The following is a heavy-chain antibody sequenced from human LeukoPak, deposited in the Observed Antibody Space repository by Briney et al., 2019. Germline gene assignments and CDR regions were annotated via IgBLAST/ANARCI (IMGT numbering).Heavy chain of an antibody. CDR3: VSSSSYY. V-gene: IGHV3-23*01. D-gene: IGHD6-6*01. Sequence: GGSLRLSCAASGFTFSSDAMSWVRQAPGKGLEWVSAISGSGAGTHYADSVKGRFTISRDSSKNTLYLQMNSLRAEDTAVYYCVSSSSYYWGQGTLVTVSS. CDR2: ISGSGAGT. CDR1: GFTFSSDA. J-gene: IGHJ4*02.